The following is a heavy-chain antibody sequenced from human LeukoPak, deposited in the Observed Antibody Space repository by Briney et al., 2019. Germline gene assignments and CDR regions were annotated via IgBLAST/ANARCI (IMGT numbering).Heavy chain of an antibody. CDR1: GGSISSYY. Sequence: SETLSLTCTVSGGSISSYYWSWIRQPPGKGLEWIGYIYYSGSTNYNPPLKSRVTISVDTSKNQFSLKLSSVTAADTAVYYCARGRYSGYDYRGYYYYYMDVWGKGITVTVSS. CDR3: ARGRYSGYDYRGYYYYYMDV. CDR2: IYYSGST. V-gene: IGHV4-59*01. J-gene: IGHJ6*03. D-gene: IGHD5-12*01.